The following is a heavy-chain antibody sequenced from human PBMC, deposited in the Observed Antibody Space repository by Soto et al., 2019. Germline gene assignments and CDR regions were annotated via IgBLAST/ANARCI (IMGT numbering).Heavy chain of an antibody. Sequence: EVQLLESGGGLVQPGGSLRLSCAASGFSFASYAMNWVRQAPGKGLEWVSGIRGSGGSTYYADSVKGRFTISRDNSKNKLYLQLSSLRVEDTAVYYCAKGFGISWQYYLDYWGQGTLVTVSS. J-gene: IGHJ4*02. V-gene: IGHV3-23*01. D-gene: IGHD3-10*01. CDR3: AKGFGISWQYYLDY. CDR2: IRGSGGST. CDR1: GFSFASYA.